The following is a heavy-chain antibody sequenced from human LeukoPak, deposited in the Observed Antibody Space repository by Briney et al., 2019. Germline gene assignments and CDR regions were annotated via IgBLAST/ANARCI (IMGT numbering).Heavy chain of an antibody. CDR1: GGSISSGGYY. J-gene: IGHJ6*03. Sequence: SQTLSLTCTVSGGSISSGGYYWSWIRQPPGKGLEWIGYIYHSGSTYYNPSLKSRVTISVDRSKNQFSLKLSSVTAADTAVYYCARGMGGGGYYYYYMDVWGKGTTVTVSS. V-gene: IGHV4-30-2*01. CDR3: ARGMGGGGYYYYYMDV. D-gene: IGHD3-10*01. CDR2: IYHSGST.